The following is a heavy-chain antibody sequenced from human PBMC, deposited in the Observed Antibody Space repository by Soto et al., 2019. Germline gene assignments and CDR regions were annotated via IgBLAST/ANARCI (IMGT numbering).Heavy chain of an antibody. Sequence: PGESLKISCKGSGYSFTSYWIGWVRQMPGKGLEWMGIIYPGDSDTRYSPSFQGQVTISADKSISTAYLQWSSPKASDTATYYRARTAAAGKYYYGTDVWGQGTTVTVSS. V-gene: IGHV5-51*01. D-gene: IGHD6-13*01. CDR1: GYSFTSYW. J-gene: IGHJ6*02. CDR3: ARTAAAGKYYYGTDV. CDR2: IYPGDSDT.